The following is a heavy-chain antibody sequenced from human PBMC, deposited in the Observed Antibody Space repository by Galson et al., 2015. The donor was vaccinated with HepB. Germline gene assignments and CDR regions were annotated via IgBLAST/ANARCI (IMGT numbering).Heavy chain of an antibody. CDR1: GFTFSSYA. J-gene: IGHJ4*02. CDR2: IYSGGGT. V-gene: IGHV3-66*01. D-gene: IGHD6-19*01. Sequence: SLRLSCAASGFTFSSYAMSWVRQPPGKGLEWVSVIYSGGGTYYADSVKGRFTISRDNSKNTLYLQMNSLRAEDTAVYYCARDSSGPGYWGQGTLVTVSS. CDR3: ARDSSGPGY.